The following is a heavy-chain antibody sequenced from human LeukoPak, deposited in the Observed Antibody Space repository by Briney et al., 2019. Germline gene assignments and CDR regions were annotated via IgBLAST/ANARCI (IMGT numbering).Heavy chain of an antibody. V-gene: IGHV3-30-3*01. J-gene: IGHJ4*02. CDR3: AREGYSYGYYFDY. D-gene: IGHD5-18*01. Sequence: GGSLRLSCAASGFTFSSYAMHWVRQAPGKGLEWVAVISYDGSNKYYADSVKGRFTISRDNSKNTLYLQMNSLRAEDTAVYYFAREGYSYGYYFDYWGQGTLVTVSS. CDR2: ISYDGSNK. CDR1: GFTFSSYA.